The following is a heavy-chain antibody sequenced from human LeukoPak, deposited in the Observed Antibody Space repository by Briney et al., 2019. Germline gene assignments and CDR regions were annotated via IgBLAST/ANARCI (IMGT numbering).Heavy chain of an antibody. D-gene: IGHD4-17*01. V-gene: IGHV1-18*04. Sequence: GASVKVSCKASGYTFTSYYMHWVRQAPGQGFEWMGWINTYNGNTNYAHKFRGRVTMTTDTSTRTVYMEVRSLRSDDTAVYYCARDPADHGDLREDAHYYALDVWGQGTTVTVSS. J-gene: IGHJ6*02. CDR1: GYTFTSYY. CDR2: INTYNGNT. CDR3: ARDPADHGDLREDAHYYALDV.